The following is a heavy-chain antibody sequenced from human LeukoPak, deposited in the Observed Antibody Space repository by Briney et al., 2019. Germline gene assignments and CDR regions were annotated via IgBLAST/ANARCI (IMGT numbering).Heavy chain of an antibody. CDR1: GGSITIGSYY. CDR2: IHTSGST. D-gene: IGHD2-2*01. Sequence: SQTLSLTCTVSGGSITIGSYYWSWIRQPAGKGLEWIGRIHTSGSTNYNPSLKSRVTISVDTSKNQFSLKLSSVTAADTAVYYCAREVYCSSTSCPRGGYNWFDPWGQGTLVTVSS. J-gene: IGHJ5*02. CDR3: AREVYCSSTSCPRGGYNWFDP. V-gene: IGHV4-61*02.